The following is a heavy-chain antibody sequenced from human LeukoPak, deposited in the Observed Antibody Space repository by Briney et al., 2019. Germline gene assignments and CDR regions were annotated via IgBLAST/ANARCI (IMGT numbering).Heavy chain of an antibody. Sequence: GRSLRLSCAASGFTFSSYAMHWVRQAPGEGLEWVAVISYDGSNKDYADSVKGRFTISRDNSKDTLYLQMNSLRGEDTAVYYCARRNRNLDYWGQGTLVTVSS. D-gene: IGHD1-14*01. CDR1: GFTFSSYA. CDR2: ISYDGSNK. CDR3: ARRNRNLDY. J-gene: IGHJ4*02. V-gene: IGHV3-30*01.